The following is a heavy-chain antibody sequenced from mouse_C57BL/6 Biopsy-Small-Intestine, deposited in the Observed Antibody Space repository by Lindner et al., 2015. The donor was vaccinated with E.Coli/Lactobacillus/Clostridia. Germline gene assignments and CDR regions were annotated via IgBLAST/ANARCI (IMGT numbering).Heavy chain of an antibody. CDR3: ARSLYDGDFDY. D-gene: IGHD2-3*01. J-gene: IGHJ2*01. V-gene: IGHV1-22*01. Sequence: VQRQESGPELVKPGASVKMSCKASGYTFTDYNMHWVKQSHGKSLEWIGYINPNNGGTSYNQKFKGKATLTVNKSSSTAYMELRSLTSEDSAVYYCARSLYDGDFDYWGQGTTLTVSS. CDR1: GYTFTDYN. CDR2: INPNNGGT.